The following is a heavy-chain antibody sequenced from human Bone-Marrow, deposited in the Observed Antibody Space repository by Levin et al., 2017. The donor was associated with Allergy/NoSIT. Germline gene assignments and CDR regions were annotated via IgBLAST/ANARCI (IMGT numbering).Heavy chain of an antibody. J-gene: IGHJ6*02. CDR3: ARDSVQVVEPAPDDNNQPSLLMDV. CDR2: IWYDGSNE. CDR1: GFTFTTYA. D-gene: IGHD3-22*01. V-gene: IGHV3-33*01. Sequence: GESLKISCATSGFTFTTYAIHWVRQAQGKGLEWVAVIWYDGSNEYYADSVRGRFTISRDNSKNTLYLQMNSLRAEDTAVYYCARDSVQVVEPAPDDNNQPSLLMDVWGQGTTVIVSS.